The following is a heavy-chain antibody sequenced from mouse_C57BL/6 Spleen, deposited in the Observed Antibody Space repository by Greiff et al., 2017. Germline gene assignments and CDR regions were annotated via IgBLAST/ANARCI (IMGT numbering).Heavy chain of an antibody. J-gene: IGHJ2*01. CDR2: ISSGGSYT. Sequence: EVQRVESGGDLVKPGGSLKLSCAASGFTFSSYGMSWVRQTPDKRLEWVATISSGGSYTYYPDSVKGRFTISRDNAKNTLYLQMSSLKSEDTAMYYCARGGFYYGSSGYYFDYWGQGTTLTVSS. V-gene: IGHV5-6*01. CDR1: GFTFSSYG. CDR3: ARGGFYYGSSGYYFDY. D-gene: IGHD1-1*01.